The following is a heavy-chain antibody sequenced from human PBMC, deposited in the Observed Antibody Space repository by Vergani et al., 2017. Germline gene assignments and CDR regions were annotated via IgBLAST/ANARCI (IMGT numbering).Heavy chain of an antibody. V-gene: IGHV3-33*01. J-gene: IGHJ5*02. CDR3: ARDLPHTIFGPLADLELWFDP. CDR1: GFTFSSYG. Sequence: QVQLVDSGGGVVQPGGSLRLSCAASGFTFSSYGMHWVRQAPGKGLEWVAVIWYDGSNKYYADSVKGRFTISRDNSKNTLYLQMNSLRAEDTAVYYCARDLPHTIFGPLADLELWFDPWGQGTLVNVSS. D-gene: IGHD3-3*01. CDR2: IWYDGSNK.